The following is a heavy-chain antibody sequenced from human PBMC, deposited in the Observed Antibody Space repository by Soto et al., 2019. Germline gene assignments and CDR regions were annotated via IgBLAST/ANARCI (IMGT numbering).Heavy chain of an antibody. CDR2: INHSGST. V-gene: IGHV4-34*01. Sequence: SETLSLTCAVYGGSFIGYYWSWIRQPPGKGLEWIGEINHSGSTNYNPSLKSRVTISVDTSKNQFSLKLSSVTAADTAVYYCARHPSDFWFDPWGQGTLVTVSS. D-gene: IGHD2-21*02. CDR3: ARHPSDFWFDP. J-gene: IGHJ5*02. CDR1: GGSFIGYY.